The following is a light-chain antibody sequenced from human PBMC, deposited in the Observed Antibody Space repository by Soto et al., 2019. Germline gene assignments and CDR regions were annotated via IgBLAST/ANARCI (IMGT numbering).Light chain of an antibody. CDR2: GAV. V-gene: IGKV3-15*01. J-gene: IGKJ1*01. CDR3: EQDNSWPRA. Sequence: TLTVAPLEIGTLSFRACPSVTNYLAWYQQKPGQAPRLLIYGAVNRGTGMPARCSGGGSGTAVTLAVSILRSGDLAVLFSEQDNSWPRALGQGTKVDIK. CDR1: PSVTNY.